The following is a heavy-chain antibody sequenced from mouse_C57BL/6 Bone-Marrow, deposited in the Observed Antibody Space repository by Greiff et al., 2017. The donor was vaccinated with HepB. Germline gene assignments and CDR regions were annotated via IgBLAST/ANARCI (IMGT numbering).Heavy chain of an antibody. CDR2: INPNNGGT. V-gene: IGHV1-18*01. Sequence: EVQLQESGPELVKPGASVKIPCKASGYTFTDYNMDWVKQSHGKSLEWIGDINPNNGGTIYNQKFKGKATLTVDKSSSTAYMELRSLTSEDTAVYYCARRVLNSLYYAMDYWGQGTSVTVSS. CDR1: GYTFTDYN. J-gene: IGHJ4*01. CDR3: ARRVLNSLYYAMDY. D-gene: IGHD3-1*01.